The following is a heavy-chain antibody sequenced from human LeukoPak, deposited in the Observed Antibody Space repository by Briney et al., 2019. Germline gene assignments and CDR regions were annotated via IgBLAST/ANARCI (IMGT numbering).Heavy chain of an antibody. V-gene: IGHV1-69*05. D-gene: IGHD1-26*01. CDR2: IIPIFGTA. CDR3: AQGGSRWDWFDP. CDR1: GGTFSSYA. J-gene: IGHJ5*02. Sequence: ASVKVSCKASGGTFSSYAISWVRQAPGQGLEWMGGIIPIFGTANYAQKLQGRVTMTTDTCTSTAYMELRSLRSDDTAVYYCAQGGSRWDWFDPWGQGTLVTVSS.